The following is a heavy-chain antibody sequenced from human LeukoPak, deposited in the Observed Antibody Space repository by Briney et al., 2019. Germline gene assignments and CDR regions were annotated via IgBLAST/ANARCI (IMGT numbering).Heavy chain of an antibody. CDR2: ISSRSGYI. CDR1: GFTFSTYT. J-gene: IGHJ3*02. V-gene: IGHV3-21*01. Sequence: GGSLRLSCAASGFTFSTYTMSWVRQAPGKGLEWVSSISSRSGYIYYADSVKGRFTISRDNAKNSLYLQMNSLRAEDTAVYYCAREEDYFDSSGYYLSAFDIWGQGTMVTVSS. D-gene: IGHD3-22*01. CDR3: AREEDYFDSSGYYLSAFDI.